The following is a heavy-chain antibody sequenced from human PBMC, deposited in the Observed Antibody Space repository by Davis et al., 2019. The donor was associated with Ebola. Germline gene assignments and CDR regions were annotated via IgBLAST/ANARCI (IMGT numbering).Heavy chain of an antibody. Sequence: GGSLRLSCAASGFTFSSYGMHWVRQAPGKGLEWVAFIRYDGSNKYYADSVKGRFTISRDNSKNTLYLQMNSLRAEDTAVYYCAKEFSSSWSLYYYGMDVWGQGTTVTVSS. CDR2: IRYDGSNK. CDR1: GFTFSSYG. D-gene: IGHD6-13*01. J-gene: IGHJ6*02. CDR3: AKEFSSSWSLYYYGMDV. V-gene: IGHV3-30*02.